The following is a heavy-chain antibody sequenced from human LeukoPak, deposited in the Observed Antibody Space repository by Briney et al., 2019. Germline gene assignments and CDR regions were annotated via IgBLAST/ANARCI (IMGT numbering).Heavy chain of an antibody. CDR1: GFTFSSYS. J-gene: IGHJ3*02. D-gene: IGHD6-13*01. Sequence: GGSLRLSCAASGFTFSSYSMNWVRQAPGKGLEWVSYISSSSSTIYYADSVKGRFTISRDNAKNSLYLQMNSLRAEDTAVYYCARQSWYHAFDIWGQGTMVTVSS. CDR3: ARQSWYHAFDI. CDR2: ISSSSSTI. V-gene: IGHV3-48*01.